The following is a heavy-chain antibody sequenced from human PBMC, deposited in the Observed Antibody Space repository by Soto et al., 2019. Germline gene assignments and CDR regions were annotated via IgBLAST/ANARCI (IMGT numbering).Heavy chain of an antibody. D-gene: IGHD5-18*01. V-gene: IGHV3-30-3*01. CDR2: ISYDGSNK. CDR3: SREDDAGMVPIFDF. CDR1: GFTFSSYA. Sequence: QVQLVESGGGVVQPGRSLRLSCAASGFTFSSYAMHWVRQAPGKGLEWVAVISYDGSNKYYADSVKGRFTLCRDNSKNVLYLQMISLRAQDTGVYYCSREDDAGMVPIFDFWGQGSLVTVYS. J-gene: IGHJ5*01.